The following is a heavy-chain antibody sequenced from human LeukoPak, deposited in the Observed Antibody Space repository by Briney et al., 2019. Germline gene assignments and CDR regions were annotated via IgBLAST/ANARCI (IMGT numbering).Heavy chain of an antibody. CDR1: GGSFSGYY. J-gene: IGHJ6*02. CDR2: INHSGST. CDR3: ARYDFWSGCLDV. D-gene: IGHD3-3*01. Sequence: PSETLSLTCAVYGGSFSGYYWSWIRQPPGKGLEWIGEINHSGSTNYNPSLKSRVTISVDTSKNQFSLKLSSVTAADTAVYYCARYDFWSGCLDVWGQGTTVTVSS. V-gene: IGHV4-34*01.